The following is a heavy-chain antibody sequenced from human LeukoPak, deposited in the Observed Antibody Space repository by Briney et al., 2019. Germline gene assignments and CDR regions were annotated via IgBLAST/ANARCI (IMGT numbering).Heavy chain of an antibody. CDR2: ISGSGGST. CDR1: GFTFSSYG. J-gene: IGHJ4*02. D-gene: IGHD4-17*01. CDR3: AKHDYGDYVWIRRYYFDY. V-gene: IGHV3-23*01. Sequence: GGSLRLSCAASGFTFSSYGMHWVRQAPGKGLEWVSAISGSGGSTYYADSVKGRFTISRDNSKNTLYLQMNSLRAEDTAVYYCAKHDYGDYVWIRRYYFDYWGQGTLVTVSS.